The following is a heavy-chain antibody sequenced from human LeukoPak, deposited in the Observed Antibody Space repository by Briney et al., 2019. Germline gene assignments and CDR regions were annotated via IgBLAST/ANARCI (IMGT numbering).Heavy chain of an antibody. Sequence: GGSLRLSCAASGFTFSSYAMSWVRQAPGKGLEWVSAISGSGGSTYYADSVKGRFTISRDNSKNTLYLQMNSLRAEDTAVYYCAKRKTVLRYFDWLFGYFDYWGQGTLVTVPS. D-gene: IGHD3-9*01. V-gene: IGHV3-23*01. CDR1: GFTFSSYA. J-gene: IGHJ4*02. CDR3: AKRKTVLRYFDWLFGYFDY. CDR2: ISGSGGST.